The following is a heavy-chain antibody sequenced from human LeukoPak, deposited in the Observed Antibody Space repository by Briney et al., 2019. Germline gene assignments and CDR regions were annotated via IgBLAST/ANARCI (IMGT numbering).Heavy chain of an antibody. CDR3: GREVRIPLRPIDY. D-gene: IGHD3-10*01. CDR1: GGSISSYY. V-gene: IGHV4-59*12. Sequence: SETLSLTCTVSGGSISSYYWSWIRQPPGKGLEWIGYIYYSGSTNYNPSLKSRVTISVDTSKNQFSLKLTSVTAADTSVYYCGREVRIPLRPIDYWGQGTLVTVSS. J-gene: IGHJ4*02. CDR2: IYYSGST.